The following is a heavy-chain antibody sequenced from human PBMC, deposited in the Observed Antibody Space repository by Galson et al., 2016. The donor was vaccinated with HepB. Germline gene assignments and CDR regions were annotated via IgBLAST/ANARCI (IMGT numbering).Heavy chain of an antibody. CDR2: IYPADSET. CDR1: GYSFTSYW. J-gene: IGHJ4*02. V-gene: IGHV5-51*01. Sequence: QSGAEVKKPGESLKISCKGSGYSFTSYWISWVRQMPGKGLEWMGVIYPADSETTYSPSFQGQVTFSVDKSINTAYLHWTSLEASDTAMYFCARQWDSSSSPRDYWGQGTLVTVSS. D-gene: IGHD6-19*01. CDR3: ARQWDSSSSPRDY.